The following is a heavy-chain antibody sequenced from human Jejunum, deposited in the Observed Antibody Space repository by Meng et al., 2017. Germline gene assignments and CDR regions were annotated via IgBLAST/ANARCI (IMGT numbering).Heavy chain of an antibody. Sequence: DVQLVESGGGPVKPGWSLSPSCAGSGFSFSSYSMHWVRQAPGKGLEWVSSISSTSSYADSVKGRFTISRDNAENSLYLQMNSLRAEDAAVYYCARGRVVVVGTPSDYWGQGTLVTVSS. J-gene: IGHJ4*02. CDR1: GFSFSSYS. V-gene: IGHV3-21*01. CDR3: ARGRVVVVGTPSDY. CDR2: ISSTSS. D-gene: IGHD2-15*01.